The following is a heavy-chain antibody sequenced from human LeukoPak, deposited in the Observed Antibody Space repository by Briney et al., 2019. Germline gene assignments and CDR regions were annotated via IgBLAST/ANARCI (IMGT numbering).Heavy chain of an antibody. D-gene: IGHD3-22*01. CDR1: GFTFDDYG. CDR3: ARSYYHDSSIYYFPTDY. Sequence: GGSLRLSCAASGFTFDDYGMSWVRQAPGKGLEWVSGINWNGGSTGYADSVKGRFTISRDNAKNSLYLQMNSLRAEDTAVYYCARSYYHDSSIYYFPTDYWGQGTLVTVSS. J-gene: IGHJ4*02. V-gene: IGHV3-20*04. CDR2: INWNGGST.